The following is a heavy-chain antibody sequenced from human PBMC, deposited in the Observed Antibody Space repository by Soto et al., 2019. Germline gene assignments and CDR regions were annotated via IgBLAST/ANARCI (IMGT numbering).Heavy chain of an antibody. CDR2: INAANGNT. Sequence: QVQLVQSGAEVKKPGASVKVSCKASGYTFTSYAIHWVRQAPGQRPEWMGWINAANGNTKYSQKFQGRVTITRDTSANTDYMELSSLTSEDTAIFYFMRDEAGYSDRGDFDYWGQGTQVTVSS. CDR3: MRDEAGYSDRGDFDY. J-gene: IGHJ4*02. CDR1: GYTFTSYA. V-gene: IGHV1-3*01. D-gene: IGHD6-13*01.